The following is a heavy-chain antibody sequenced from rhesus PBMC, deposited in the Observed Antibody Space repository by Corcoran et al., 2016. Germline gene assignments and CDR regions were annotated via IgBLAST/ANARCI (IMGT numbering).Heavy chain of an antibody. D-gene: IGHD2-2*01. CDR1: GVSIRSPY. J-gene: IGHJ4*01. Sequence: QVQLQASGPGLVTPSETRSLTCAVSGVSIRSPYWPWIRPAPGKGLACIGRIYGSGGSNEYNPSLKSRVTISTDTSKNQFSLKLSVVTAADTAVYYCAKLVEAFDYWGQGVLVTVSS. CDR3: AKLVEAFDY. V-gene: IGHV4-160*01. CDR2: IYGSGGSN.